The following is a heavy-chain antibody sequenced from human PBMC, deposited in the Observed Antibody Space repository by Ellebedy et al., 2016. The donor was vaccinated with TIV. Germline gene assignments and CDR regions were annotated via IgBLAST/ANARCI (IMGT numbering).Heavy chain of an antibody. CDR3: ARGSFAPDY. D-gene: IGHD2-15*01. Sequence: PGGSLRLSCAASGFTITAHGMTWVRQAPGKGLEWVSSLTFDGKNTFYANSVKGRFTISRDSSKNTPYLQLNSLTPEDTALYYCARGSFAPDYWGRGTLVTVSS. CDR1: GFTITAHG. J-gene: IGHJ4*02. V-gene: IGHV3-23*01. CDR2: LTFDGKNT.